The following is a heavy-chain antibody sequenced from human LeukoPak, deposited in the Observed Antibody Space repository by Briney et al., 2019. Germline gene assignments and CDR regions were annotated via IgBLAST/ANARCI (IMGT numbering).Heavy chain of an antibody. CDR1: GFTVSSNY. D-gene: IGHD2/OR15-2a*01. CDR3: AKDPVTLLPGGQDS. CDR2: IYSGSGGST. J-gene: IGHJ4*02. Sequence: GGSLRLSCAASGFTVSSNYMNWVRQAPGKGLEWVSVIYSGSGGSTYYADSVKGRFTISRDNSKNTLYLQMNRLRAEDTAIYYCAKDPVTLLPGGQDSWGQGTLVTVSS. V-gene: IGHV3-53*01.